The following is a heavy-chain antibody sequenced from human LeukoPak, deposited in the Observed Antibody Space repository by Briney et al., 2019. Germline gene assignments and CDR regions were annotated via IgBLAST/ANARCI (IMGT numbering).Heavy chain of an antibody. CDR3: AKDQYFVTGYYSHMDV. Sequence: GGSLRLSCAASGFTLRSYGMHWVRQTPGKGLEWVAVISYDASNINYAESVKGRFTISRDNSKNTLYLQMNSLRAEDTAVYYCAKDQYFVTGYYSHMDVWGKGTTVTISS. D-gene: IGHD2-21*02. CDR1: GFTLRSYG. V-gene: IGHV3-30*18. J-gene: IGHJ6*03. CDR2: ISYDASNI.